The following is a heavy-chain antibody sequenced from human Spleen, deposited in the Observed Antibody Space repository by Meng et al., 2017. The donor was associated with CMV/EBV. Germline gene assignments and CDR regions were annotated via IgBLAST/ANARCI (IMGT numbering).Heavy chain of an antibody. CDR2: ISSSSSCI. V-gene: IGHV3-21*01. D-gene: IGHD3-16*01. CDR3: ARGGAGDDY. J-gene: IGHJ4*02. CDR1: GFTFSSYS. Sequence: GGSLRLSCAASGFTFSSYSMNWVRQAPGKGLEWVSSISSSSSCIYYADSVKGRFTISRDNAKNSLYLQMNSLRAEDTAVFYWARGGAGDDYWGQGTLVTVSS.